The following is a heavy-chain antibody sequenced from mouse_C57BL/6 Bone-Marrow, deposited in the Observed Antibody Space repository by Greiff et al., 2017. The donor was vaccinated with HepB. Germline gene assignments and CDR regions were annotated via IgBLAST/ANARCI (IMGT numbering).Heavy chain of an antibody. V-gene: IGHV1-80*01. J-gene: IGHJ1*03. CDR1: GYAFSSYW. CDR2: IYPGDGDT. Sequence: QVQLQQSGAELVKPGASVKISCKASGYAFSSYWMNWVKQRPGKGLEWIGQIYPGDGDTNYNGKFKGKATLTADKSSSTAYMQLSSLTSEDSAVYFCARDPPITTVVEGNFDVWGTGTTVTVSS. CDR3: ARDPPITTVVEGNFDV. D-gene: IGHD1-1*01.